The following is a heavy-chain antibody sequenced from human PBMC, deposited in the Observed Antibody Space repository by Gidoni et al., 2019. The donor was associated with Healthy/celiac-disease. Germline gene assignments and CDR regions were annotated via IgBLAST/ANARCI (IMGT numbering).Heavy chain of an antibody. Sequence: QVQLVESGGGVVQPGRSLRLSCAASGFTFSSYGMHWVRQAPGKGLEWVAVIWYDGSNKYYADSVKGRFTISRDNSKNTLYLQMNSLRAEDTAVYYCARDRQVDTAMVSGLYWYFDLWGRGTLVTVSS. V-gene: IGHV3-33*01. CDR3: ARDRQVDTAMVSGLYWYFDL. D-gene: IGHD5-18*01. CDR1: GFTFSSYG. J-gene: IGHJ2*01. CDR2: IWYDGSNK.